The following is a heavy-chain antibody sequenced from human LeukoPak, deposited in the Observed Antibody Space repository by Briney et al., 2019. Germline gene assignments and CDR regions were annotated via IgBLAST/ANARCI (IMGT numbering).Heavy chain of an antibody. V-gene: IGHV4-34*01. CDR2: INHSGST. CDR3: ARRDWDYYGSGKRNWFDP. D-gene: IGHD3-10*01. Sequence: SETLSLTCAVYGGSFSGYYWSWIRQPPGKGLEWIGEINHSGSTNYNPSLKSRVTISVDASKNQFSLKLSSVTAADTAVYYCARRDWDYYGSGKRNWFDPWGQGTLVTVSS. J-gene: IGHJ5*02. CDR1: GGSFSGYY.